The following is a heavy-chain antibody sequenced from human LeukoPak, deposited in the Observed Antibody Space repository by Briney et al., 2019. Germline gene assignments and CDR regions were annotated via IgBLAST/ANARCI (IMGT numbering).Heavy chain of an antibody. V-gene: IGHV4-39*07. J-gene: IGHJ5*02. CDR2: IYYSGST. CDR3: ARDSTPTYYYGSAYNWFDP. Sequence: SETLSLTCTVSGGSTSSSSYYWGWIRQPPGKGLEWIGSIYYSGSTYYNPSLKSRVTISVDTSKNQFSLKLSSVTAADTAVYYCARDSTPTYYYGSAYNWFDPWGQGTLVTVSS. CDR1: GGSTSSSSYY. D-gene: IGHD3-10*01.